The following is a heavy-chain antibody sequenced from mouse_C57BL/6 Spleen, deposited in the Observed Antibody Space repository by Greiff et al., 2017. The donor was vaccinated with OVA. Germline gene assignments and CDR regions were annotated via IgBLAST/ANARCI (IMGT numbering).Heavy chain of an antibody. CDR1: GYTFTSYW. Sequence: QVQLQQPGAELVRPGTSVKLSCKASGYTFTSYWMHWVKQRPGQGLEWIGVIDPSDSYTNYNQKFKGKATLTVDTSSSTAYMQLSSLTSEDSAVYYCARSDWAFDYWGQGTTLTVAS. J-gene: IGHJ2*01. D-gene: IGHD4-1*01. CDR3: ARSDWAFDY. CDR2: IDPSDSYT. V-gene: IGHV1-59*01.